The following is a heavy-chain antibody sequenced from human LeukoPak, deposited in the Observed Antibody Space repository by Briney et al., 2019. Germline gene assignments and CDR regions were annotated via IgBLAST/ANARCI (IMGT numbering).Heavy chain of an antibody. D-gene: IGHD3-22*01. CDR2: IISSCSAK. Sequence: GGSLRLSCAASGFIFSSHDLNWVRQAPGKGLEWISDIISSCSAKYYADSVKGRFTISRDNAKNSLDLQMNSLRAEDTAVYYCARAAFYDSSGYYQPDYWGQGTLVTVSS. J-gene: IGHJ4*02. CDR1: GFIFSSHD. V-gene: IGHV3-48*03. CDR3: ARAAFYDSSGYYQPDY.